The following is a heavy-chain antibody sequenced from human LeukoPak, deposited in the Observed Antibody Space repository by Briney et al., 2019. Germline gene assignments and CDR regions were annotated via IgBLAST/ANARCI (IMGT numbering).Heavy chain of an antibody. V-gene: IGHV3-21*01. CDR3: ASFYDSSVYYFDY. CDR2: ISSSSYI. D-gene: IGHD3-22*01. J-gene: IGHJ4*02. Sequence: PGGSLRLSCAASGFTFSSYSMNWVRQAPGKGLEWVSSISSSSYIYYADSVKGRFTISRDNAKNSLYLQMNSLRAEDTAVYYCASFYDSSVYYFDYGGQGTLVTVS. CDR1: GFTFSSYS.